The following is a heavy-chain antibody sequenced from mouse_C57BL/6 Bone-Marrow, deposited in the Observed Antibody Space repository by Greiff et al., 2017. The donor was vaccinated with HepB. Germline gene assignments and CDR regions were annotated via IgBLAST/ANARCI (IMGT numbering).Heavy chain of an antibody. CDR1: GYSFTGYF. CDR3: ARGGSRNAMDY. V-gene: IGHV1-20*01. D-gene: IGHD1-1*01. CDR2: INPYNGDT. J-gene: IGHJ4*01. Sequence: VQLKESGPELVKPGDSVKISCKASGYSFTGYFMNWVMQSHGKSLEWIGRINPYNGDTFYNQKFKGKATLTVDKSSSTAYMQLSSLTSEDSAVYYCARGGSRNAMDYWGQGTSVTVSS.